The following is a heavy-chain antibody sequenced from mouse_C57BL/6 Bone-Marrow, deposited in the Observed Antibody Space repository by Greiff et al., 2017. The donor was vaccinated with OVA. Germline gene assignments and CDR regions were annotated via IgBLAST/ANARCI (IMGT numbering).Heavy chain of an antibody. CDR3: TRTPLYYGSSYGGFAY. J-gene: IGHJ3*01. V-gene: IGHV6-6*01. D-gene: IGHD1-1*01. CDR1: GFTFSDAW. CDR2: IRNKANNHAT. Sequence: EVKLVESGGGLVQPGGSMKLSCAASGFTFSDAWMDWVRQSPEKGLEWVAEIRNKANNHATYYAESVKGRFTISRDDSKSSVYLQMNSLRAEDTGIYYCTRTPLYYGSSYGGFAYWGQGTLVTVSA.